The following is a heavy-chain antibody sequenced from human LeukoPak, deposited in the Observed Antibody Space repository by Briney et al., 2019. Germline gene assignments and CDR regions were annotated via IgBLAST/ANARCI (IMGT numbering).Heavy chain of an antibody. J-gene: IGHJ4*02. V-gene: IGHV3-74*01. Sequence: GESLKISCAASGFIFSSYWIHWVRQAPGKGLEWVSRIYTDGKYTTSADSVKGRFTISRDNARNTLYLQMNSLRVDDTAVYYCVRSFVVRTEYWGQGNLVT. CDR1: GFIFSSYW. D-gene: IGHD1-1*01. CDR2: IYTDGKYT. CDR3: VRSFVVRTEY.